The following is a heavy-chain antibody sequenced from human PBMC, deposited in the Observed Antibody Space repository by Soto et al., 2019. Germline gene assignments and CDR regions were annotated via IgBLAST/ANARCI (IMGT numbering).Heavy chain of an antibody. D-gene: IGHD6-13*01. V-gene: IGHV1-18*01. J-gene: IGHJ4*02. CDR3: ARDGYSTNFAY. Sequence: QVQLVQSGAEVKKPGASVKVSCKASGYTFTSYGISWGRQAPGQGLEWMGWISAYNGNTNYAQKLQGRVTMTTDTATRPGYIELRSLRSDDTAVYYCARDGYSTNFAYWGQGTLVTVSS. CDR2: ISAYNGNT. CDR1: GYTFTSYG.